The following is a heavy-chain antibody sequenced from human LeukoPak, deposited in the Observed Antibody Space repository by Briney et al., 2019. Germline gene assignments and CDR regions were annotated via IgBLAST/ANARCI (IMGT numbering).Heavy chain of an antibody. V-gene: IGHV1-46*01. CDR2: INPSGGST. CDR1: GYTFTSYY. D-gene: IGHD6-13*01. Sequence: ASVKVSCKASGYTFTSYYMHWVRQAPGQGLEWMGIINPSGGSTSYAQKFQGRVTMTRDMSTSTVYMELSSLRSDDTAVYYCARDIAAARCGGYWGQGTLVTVSS. J-gene: IGHJ4*02. CDR3: ARDIAAARCGGY.